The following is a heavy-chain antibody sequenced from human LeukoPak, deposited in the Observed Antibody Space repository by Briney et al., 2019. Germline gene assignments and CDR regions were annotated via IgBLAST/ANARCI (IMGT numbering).Heavy chain of an antibody. D-gene: IGHD3-22*01. CDR1: GFTFGDYA. Sequence: PGGSLRLSCTASGFTFGDYAMSWVRQAPGKGLEWVGFIRSKAYGGTTEYAASVKGRFTISRDDSKSIAYLQMNSLKTEDTAVYYCTRAQFYDSSGSTRGITGYWGQGTLVTVSS. CDR3: TRAQFYDSSGSTRGITGY. J-gene: IGHJ4*02. CDR2: IRSKAYGGTT. V-gene: IGHV3-49*04.